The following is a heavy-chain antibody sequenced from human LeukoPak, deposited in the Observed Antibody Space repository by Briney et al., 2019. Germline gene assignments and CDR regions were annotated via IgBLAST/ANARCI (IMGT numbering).Heavy chain of an antibody. D-gene: IGHD3-10*01. V-gene: IGHV4-39*07. CDR1: GGSISSSSYY. CDR2: MYYSGST. CDR3: AREGYYYGTTGRVNWFDP. Sequence: SETLSLTCTVSGGSISSSSYYWGWIRQPPGKGLEWIASMYYSGSTNYNPSLKSRVTISVDTSKNQFSLKLSSVTAADTAVYYCAREGYYYGTTGRVNWFDPWGQGTLVTVSS. J-gene: IGHJ5*02.